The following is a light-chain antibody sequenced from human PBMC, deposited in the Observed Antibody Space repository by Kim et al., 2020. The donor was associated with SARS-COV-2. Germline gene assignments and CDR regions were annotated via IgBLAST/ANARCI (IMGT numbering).Light chain of an antibody. Sequence: DIQMTQSPSSLSASVGDRVTITCRASQSISTYLNWYQQKPGKAPKLLIYAASSLQSGVPSRFSGSRSGTDFTLTISSLQPEDFATYYCQQSYSTPYTFGQGTKVGIK. CDR1: QSISTY. J-gene: IGKJ2*01. CDR3: QQSYSTPYT. V-gene: IGKV1-39*01. CDR2: AAS.